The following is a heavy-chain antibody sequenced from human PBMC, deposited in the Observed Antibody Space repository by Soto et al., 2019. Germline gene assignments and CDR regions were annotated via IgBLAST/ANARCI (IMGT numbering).Heavy chain of an antibody. Sequence: GASVKVSCKASGYTFTSYGISWVLQAPGQGLEWMGWISAYNGNTNYAQKLQGRVTMTTDTSTSTAYMELRSLRSDDTAVYYCARDRVSSGRSIYNYYYYGMDVWGQGTTVTVSS. J-gene: IGHJ6*02. CDR1: GYTFTSYG. CDR2: ISAYNGNT. V-gene: IGHV1-18*01. D-gene: IGHD6-19*01. CDR3: ARDRVSSGRSIYNYYYYGMDV.